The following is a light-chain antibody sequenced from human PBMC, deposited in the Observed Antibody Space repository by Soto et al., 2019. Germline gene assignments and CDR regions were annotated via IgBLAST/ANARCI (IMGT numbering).Light chain of an antibody. V-gene: IGKV3-15*01. CDR3: QQYYYCPPGT. CDR2: GAS. Sequence: EIVMTQSPATLSVSPGERATLSGRARQSVSSNLAWYQQKPGQAPRLLIYGASTRATGIPARFSGSGSGTAFTLSISRLLSGDFAVYDCQQYYYCPPGTFGQGTKVQIK. CDR1: QSVSSN. J-gene: IGKJ1*01.